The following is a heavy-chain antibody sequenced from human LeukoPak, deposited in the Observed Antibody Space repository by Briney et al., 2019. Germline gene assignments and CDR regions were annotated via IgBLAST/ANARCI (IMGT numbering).Heavy chain of an antibody. Sequence: PGGSLRLSCAASGFSFSLYNMNWVRQAPGKGLEWVSYIGSRGGTIYYADSVKGRFTVSRDNDKKSLYLQMNSLRAEDTAVYYCARDGWGPNAYWGQGTLVTVSS. D-gene: IGHD7-27*01. J-gene: IGHJ4*02. V-gene: IGHV3-48*04. CDR2: IGSRGGTI. CDR1: GFSFSLYN. CDR3: ARDGWGPNAY.